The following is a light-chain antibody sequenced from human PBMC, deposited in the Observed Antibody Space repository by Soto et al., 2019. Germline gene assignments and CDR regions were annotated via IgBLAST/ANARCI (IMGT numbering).Light chain of an antibody. V-gene: IGKV1-5*03. CDR1: QSISSW. CDR3: QQYNSYPWT. CDR2: KAS. Sequence: DIQMTQSPSTLSASVGDRVTITCRASQSISSWLAWYQQKPGKAPKLLIYKASSLESGVPSRFSGSGSGTEFTLTISSLQPDEFATYDCQQYNSYPWTFGQGTKVEIK. J-gene: IGKJ1*01.